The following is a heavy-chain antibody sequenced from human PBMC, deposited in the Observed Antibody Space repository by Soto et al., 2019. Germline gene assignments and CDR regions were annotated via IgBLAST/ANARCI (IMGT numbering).Heavy chain of an antibody. V-gene: IGHV1-69*08. Sequence: QVQLVQSGAEVKKPGSSVKVSCKASGGTFSSYTISWVRQAPGQGLEWMGRIIPILGIANYAQKFQGRVTITADKSTSTADMELSSLRSEDTAVYYGARETGLRLFDYWGQGTLVTVSS. CDR3: ARETGLRLFDY. D-gene: IGHD5-12*01. CDR2: IIPILGIA. J-gene: IGHJ4*02. CDR1: GGTFSSYT.